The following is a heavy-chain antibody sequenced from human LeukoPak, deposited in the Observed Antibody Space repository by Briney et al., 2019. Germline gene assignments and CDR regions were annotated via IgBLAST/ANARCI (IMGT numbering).Heavy chain of an antibody. CDR2: INPNSGGT. D-gene: IGHD6-13*01. Sequence: ASVKVSCKASGYTFTGYYMHWVRQAPGQGLEWMGWINPNSGGTNYAQKFQGRVTMTRDTSISTAYMELSRLRSDDTAVYYCARVTLAAAGTGALFDYWGQGTLVTVST. V-gene: IGHV1-2*02. CDR3: ARVTLAAAGTGALFDY. CDR1: GYTFTGYY. J-gene: IGHJ4*02.